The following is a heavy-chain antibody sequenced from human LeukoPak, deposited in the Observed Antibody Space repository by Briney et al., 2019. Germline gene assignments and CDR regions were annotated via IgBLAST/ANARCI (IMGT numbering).Heavy chain of an antibody. J-gene: IGHJ3*02. V-gene: IGHV1-69-2*01. CDR1: GYTFTDYY. Sequence: ASVKISCKVSGYTFTDYYMHWVQQAPGKGLEWMGLVDPEDGETIYAEKFQGRVTITADTSTDTAHMELSSLRSEDTAVYYCATLNGYCGGDCYSDAFDIWGQGTMVTVSS. D-gene: IGHD2-21*01. CDR2: VDPEDGET. CDR3: ATLNGYCGGDCYSDAFDI.